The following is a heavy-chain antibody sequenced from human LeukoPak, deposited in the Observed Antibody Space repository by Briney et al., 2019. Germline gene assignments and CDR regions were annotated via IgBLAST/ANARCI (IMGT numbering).Heavy chain of an antibody. V-gene: IGHV4-59*08. CDR2: LYFSGST. D-gene: IGHD3-10*01. CDR3: ARRDYYHGSGSPFDY. J-gene: IGHJ4*02. CDR1: GGSISSYY. Sequence: SETLSLTCTVSGGSISSYYWSWIRQPPGKGLEWIGYLYFSGSTNYNPSLKSRVTISADTSKNQFSLKLTSVTAADTAVYYCARRDYYHGSGSPFDYWGQGTLVTVSS.